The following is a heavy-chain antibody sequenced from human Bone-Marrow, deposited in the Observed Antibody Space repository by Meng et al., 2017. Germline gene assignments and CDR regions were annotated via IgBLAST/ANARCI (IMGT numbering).Heavy chain of an antibody. CDR3: ARDVRTYGGIDY. V-gene: IGHV3-33*01. D-gene: IGHD4-23*01. CDR2: IWYDGSSK. CDR1: GFTFIYYG. Sequence: QVHPVGSGGGGVHPGRSLSLSRALSGFTFIYYGMHLVRQAPGKGLEWVAGIWYDGSSKYYADSVKGRFTISRDNSKNTLYLQMNSLRAEDTAVYYCARDVRTYGGIDYWGQGTLVTVSS. J-gene: IGHJ4*02.